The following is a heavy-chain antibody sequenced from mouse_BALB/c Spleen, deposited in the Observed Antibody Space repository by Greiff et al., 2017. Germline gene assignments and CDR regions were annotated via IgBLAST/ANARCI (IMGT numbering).Heavy chain of an antibody. D-gene: IGHD1-2*01. CDR1: GFTFSSYA. CDR3: ARTRATATGAMDY. Sequence: EVQLVESGGGLVKPGGSLKLSCAASGFTFSSYAMSWVRQTPEKRLEWVASISSGGSTYYPDSVKGRFTISRDNARNILYLQMSSLRSEDTAMYYCARTRATATGAMDYWGQGTSVTVSS. J-gene: IGHJ4*01. V-gene: IGHV5-6-5*01. CDR2: ISSGGST.